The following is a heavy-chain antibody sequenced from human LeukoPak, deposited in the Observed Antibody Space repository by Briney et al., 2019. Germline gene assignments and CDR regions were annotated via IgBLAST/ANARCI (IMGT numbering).Heavy chain of an antibody. CDR2: IYYSGST. J-gene: IGHJ6*02. D-gene: IGHD5-18*01. V-gene: IGHV4-30-4*01. CDR1: GGSISSGDYY. CDR3: ARRNQDTAMVYYYGMDV. Sequence: SETLSLTCTVSGGSISSGDYYWSWIRQPPGKGLEWIGYIYYSGSTYYNPSLKSRVTISVDTSKNQFSLKLSSVTAADTAVYYCARRNQDTAMVYYYGMDVWGQGTTVTVSS.